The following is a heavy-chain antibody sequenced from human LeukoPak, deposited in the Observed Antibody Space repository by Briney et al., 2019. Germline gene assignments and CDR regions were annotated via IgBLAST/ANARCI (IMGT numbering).Heavy chain of an antibody. D-gene: IGHD1-26*01. J-gene: IGHJ5*02. CDR3: ARGYVGATEYWFDP. V-gene: IGHV1-2*06. CDR2: INPNSGGT. CDR1: GYTFTGYY. Sequence: ASVKVSCKASGYTFTGYYMHWVRQAPGQGLEWMGRINPNSGGTNYAQKFQGRVTMTRDTPISAAYMELSRLRSDDTAVYYCARGYVGATEYWFDPWGQGTLVTVSS.